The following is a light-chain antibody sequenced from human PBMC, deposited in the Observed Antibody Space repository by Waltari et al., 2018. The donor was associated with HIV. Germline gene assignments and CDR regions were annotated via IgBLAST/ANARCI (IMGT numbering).Light chain of an antibody. J-gene: IGKJ3*01. CDR3: LQTYSAPLT. V-gene: IGKV1-39*01. Sequence: DIQMTHSPLSLSASAGDRVTITCRASHNLNNYVNWYQHKPGKVPRLLIYDASTLESGAPSRFSGSGCGTDFTLTISGLQQEDFATYYCLQTYSAPLTFGPGTRVDFK. CDR1: HNLNNY. CDR2: DAS.